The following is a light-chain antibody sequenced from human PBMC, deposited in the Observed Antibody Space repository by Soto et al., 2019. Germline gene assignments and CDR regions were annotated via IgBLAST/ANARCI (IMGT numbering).Light chain of an antibody. CDR1: QDISNY. Sequence: AIRMTQSPSSLSASTGDRVTITCQASQDISNYLNWYQQKPGKAPKLLIYAASTLQSGVPSRFSGSGSGTDFTLTISSLQPEDFATYYCQQLERYPSTFGGGTKVDIK. J-gene: IGKJ4*01. CDR3: QQLERYPST. CDR2: AAS. V-gene: IGKV1-8*01.